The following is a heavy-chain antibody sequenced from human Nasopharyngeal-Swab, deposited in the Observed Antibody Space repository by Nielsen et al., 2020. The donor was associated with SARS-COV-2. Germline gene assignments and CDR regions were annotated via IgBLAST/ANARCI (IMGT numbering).Heavy chain of an antibody. D-gene: IGHD3-10*01. J-gene: IGHJ4*02. CDR3: ARPVVRGYSPFFDY. CDR2: IYYSGST. Sequence: GSLRLSCTVSGGSISSSSYYWGWIRQPPGKGLEWIGSIYYSGSTYYNPSLKSRVTISVDTSKNQFSLKLSSVTAADTAVYYCARPVVRGYSPFFDYWGQGILVTVSS. CDR1: GGSISSSSYY. V-gene: IGHV4-39*01.